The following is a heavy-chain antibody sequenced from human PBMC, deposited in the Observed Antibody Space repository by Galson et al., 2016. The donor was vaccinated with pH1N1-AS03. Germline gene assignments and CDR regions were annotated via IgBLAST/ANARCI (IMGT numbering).Heavy chain of an antibody. CDR1: GCSFTSYW. Sequence: QSGAEVKKPGESLRISCKGSGCSFTSYWISCVRQMPGKGLEWMGRIDPSEPYTNYSPSFQGHVTISADKSISTVFLQWSSLKASATAMYYCARLGGGAETTMIVVVPESSEDYWGQGTLVTVSS. CDR3: ARLGGGAETTMIVVVPESSEDY. J-gene: IGHJ4*02. V-gene: IGHV5-10-1*01. CDR2: IDPSEPYT. D-gene: IGHD3-22*01.